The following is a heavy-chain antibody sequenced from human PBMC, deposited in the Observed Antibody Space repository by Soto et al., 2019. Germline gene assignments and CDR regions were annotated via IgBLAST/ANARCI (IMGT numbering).Heavy chain of an antibody. V-gene: IGHV3-74*01. D-gene: IGHD2-15*01. CDR3: ARVYCSGGSCSHLDY. CDR2: INSDGSST. J-gene: IGHJ4*02. CDR1: GFTFSSYW. Sequence: GGSLRLSCAASGFTFSSYWMHWVRQAPGKGLVWVSRINSDGSSTSYADSVKGRFTISRDNAKNTLYLQMNSLRAEDTAVYYCARVYCSGGSCSHLDYWGQGTLVTVSS.